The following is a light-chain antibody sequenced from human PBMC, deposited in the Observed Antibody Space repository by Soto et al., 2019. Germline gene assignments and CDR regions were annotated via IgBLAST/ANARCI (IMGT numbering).Light chain of an antibody. CDR2: EVG. J-gene: IGLJ3*02. V-gene: IGLV2-14*01. Sequence: QSVLTQPASVFGTPGQSITISCTGTSSDVGGYDHVSWYQQHPGKPPKLMVYEVGNRPSGISNRFSGSKSGNTASLTISGLQAEDEAAYYCLSLTNIGTWVFGGGTKLTVL. CDR3: LSLTNIGTWV. CDR1: SSDVGGYDH.